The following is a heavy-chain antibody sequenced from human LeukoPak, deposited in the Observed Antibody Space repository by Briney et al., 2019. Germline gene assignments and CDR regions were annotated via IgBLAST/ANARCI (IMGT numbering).Heavy chain of an antibody. V-gene: IGHV3-66*04. D-gene: IGHD4-17*01. CDR3: ARLAGYGDFDY. Sequence: PGGSLRLSCAASGFTVSSNYMNWVRQAPGKGLEWVSVIYSGGSTYYADSVKGRFTISRDNSKNTLYLQMNSLRAEDTAVYYCARLAGYGDFDYWGQGTLVTVSS. CDR1: GFTVSSNY. J-gene: IGHJ4*02. CDR2: IYSGGST.